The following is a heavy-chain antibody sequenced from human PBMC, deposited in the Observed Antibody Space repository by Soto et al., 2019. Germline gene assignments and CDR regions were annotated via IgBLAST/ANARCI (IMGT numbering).Heavy chain of an antibody. J-gene: IGHJ6*02. CDR2: ISAYNGNT. CDR1: GYTFTSYG. Sequence: ASVKVSCKASGYTFTSYGISWVRQAPGQGLEWMGWISAYNGNTNYAQKLQGRVTMTTDTSTSTAYMELRSLRSDDTAVYYCARDLSSADWSTYAMDVWGQGTTVTVSS. CDR3: ARDLSSADWSTYAMDV. D-gene: IGHD3-9*01. V-gene: IGHV1-18*01.